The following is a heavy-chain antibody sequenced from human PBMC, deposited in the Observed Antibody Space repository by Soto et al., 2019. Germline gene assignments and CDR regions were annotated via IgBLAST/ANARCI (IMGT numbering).Heavy chain of an antibody. CDR2: IYYSGST. J-gene: IGHJ4*02. CDR1: GGSISSYS. CDR3: ANCLIHLWNGFDY. Sequence: SATLSLTCTVSGGSISSYSWSWIRQPPGKGLEWIGYIYYSGSTDYNPSLKSRVIISIDTSKNQISLNLSSVTAADTAVYYCANCLIHLWNGFDYWGQGTLVTVSS. V-gene: IGHV4-59*01. D-gene: IGHD5-18*01.